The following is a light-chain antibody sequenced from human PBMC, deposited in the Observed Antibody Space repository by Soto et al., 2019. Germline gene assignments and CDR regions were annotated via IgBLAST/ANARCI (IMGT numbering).Light chain of an antibody. Sequence: QTTQSPSALSASVGDKIIISCRASRDVGSDVSWYQQKPGQAPKLLIYAASNLQSGVPSRFSGSGSGTDFALTISSLQPEDFATYYCQQSYSIPITFGQGTRLEIK. CDR2: AAS. J-gene: IGKJ5*01. CDR1: RDVGSD. CDR3: QQSYSIPIT. V-gene: IGKV1-39*01.